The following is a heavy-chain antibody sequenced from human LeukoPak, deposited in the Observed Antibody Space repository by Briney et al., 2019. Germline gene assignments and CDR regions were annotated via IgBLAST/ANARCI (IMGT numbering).Heavy chain of an antibody. CDR3: ARDGDRGAVPAPRWFDP. CDR1: GGSISSSSYY. Sequence: SETLSLTCTVSGGSISSSSYYWGWIRQPPGKGLERIGSIYYSGSTYYNPSLKSRVTISVDTSKNQFSLKLSSVTAADTAVYYCARDGDRGAVPAPRWFDPWGQGTLVTVSS. J-gene: IGHJ5*02. CDR2: IYYSGST. D-gene: IGHD2-2*01. V-gene: IGHV4-39*07.